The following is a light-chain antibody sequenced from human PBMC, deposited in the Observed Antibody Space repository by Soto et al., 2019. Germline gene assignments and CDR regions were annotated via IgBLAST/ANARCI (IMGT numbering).Light chain of an antibody. CDR3: QHYNSYSEA. CDR2: KAS. J-gene: IGKJ1*01. V-gene: IGKV1-5*03. CDR1: QSINIW. Sequence: DIQMTQSPSTLSASVGDRVAITCRASQSINIWLAWYQQKPGRAPKLLISKASTLESGVPSRFSGSGSGTEFTLTISSLQPDDFATYYCQHYNSYSEAFGQGTKVDIK.